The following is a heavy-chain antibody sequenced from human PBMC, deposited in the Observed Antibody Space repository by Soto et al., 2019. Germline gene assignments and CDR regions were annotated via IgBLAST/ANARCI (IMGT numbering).Heavy chain of an antibody. CDR1: GDSVSINSAA. D-gene: IGHD6-13*01. J-gene: IGHJ6*02. V-gene: IGHV6-1*01. Sequence: SQTLSLTCAISGDSVSINSAAWNWIRQSPSRGLEWLGRTYYRSKWYNDYAVSVKSRITINPDTSKNQFSLQLNSVTPEDTAVYYSARDPTCSSSYYHGMDVWGQGTTVTVSS. CDR3: ARDPTCSSSYYHGMDV. CDR2: TYYRSKWYN.